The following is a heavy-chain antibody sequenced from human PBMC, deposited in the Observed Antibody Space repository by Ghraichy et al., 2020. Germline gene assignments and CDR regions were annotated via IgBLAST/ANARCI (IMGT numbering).Heavy chain of an antibody. CDR3: ATYPHPDYGDEGLDS. J-gene: IGHJ5*01. CDR2: IHYIGST. V-gene: IGHV4-61*01. Sequence: SETLSLTCSVSGGSVSSGSYYWSWIRQPPGKGLEWIGYIHYIGSTYYNPSLKSRVTMSLDTSKNQFSLNLNSVTTADTAVYYCATYPHPDYGDEGLDSWGQGTLVTVSS. CDR1: GGSVSSGSYY. D-gene: IGHD4-17*01.